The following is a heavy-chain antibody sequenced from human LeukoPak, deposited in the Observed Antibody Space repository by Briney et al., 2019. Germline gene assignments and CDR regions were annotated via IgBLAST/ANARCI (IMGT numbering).Heavy chain of an antibody. CDR3: ARLATVPG. J-gene: IGHJ1*01. CDR2: IHPNSGDT. D-gene: IGHD6-19*01. V-gene: IGHV1-2*02. CDR1: GYTFTGYY. Sequence: ASVKVSCKASGYTFTGYYLHWVRQAPGQGLEWMGWIHPNSGDTNFAQRFQGRVTMTRDTSISTAYMGLTSLRSDDTAVYYCARLATVPGWGQGTLVTVSS.